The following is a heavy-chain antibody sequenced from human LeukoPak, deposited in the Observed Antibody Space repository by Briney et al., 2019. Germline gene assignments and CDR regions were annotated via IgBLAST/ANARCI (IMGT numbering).Heavy chain of an antibody. Sequence: PSETLSLTCTVSGGSISSSSYYWGWIRQPPGKGLEWIGSIYYSGSTYYNPSLKSRVTISVDTSKNQFSLKLSSVTAADTAVYYCARAPQGTLDYWGQGTLVTVSS. CDR2: IYYSGST. CDR1: GGSISSSSYY. V-gene: IGHV4-39*07. CDR3: ARAPQGTLDY. J-gene: IGHJ4*02.